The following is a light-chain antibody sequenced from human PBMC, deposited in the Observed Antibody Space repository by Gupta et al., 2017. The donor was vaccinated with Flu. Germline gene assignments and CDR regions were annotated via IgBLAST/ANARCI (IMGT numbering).Light chain of an antibody. Sequence: QMTQSPSSLSASVGDRVTITCRASQSISSYLNWYQQKPGKAPKLLIYAASSLQSGVPSRFSGSGSGTDFTLTISSLQPEDFATYYCQQSYSNPRTFGQGTKVEIK. CDR3: QQSYSNPRT. V-gene: IGKV1-39*01. J-gene: IGKJ1*01. CDR1: QSISSY. CDR2: AAS.